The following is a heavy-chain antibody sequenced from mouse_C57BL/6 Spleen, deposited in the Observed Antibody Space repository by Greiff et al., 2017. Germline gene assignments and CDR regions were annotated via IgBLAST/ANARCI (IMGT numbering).Heavy chain of an antibody. CDR3: ARHEEEGRGRIRGNSYFDY. CDR1: GYTFTEYT. D-gene: IGHD2-1*01. CDR2: FYPGSGSI. V-gene: IGHV1-62-2*01. J-gene: IGHJ2*01. Sequence: VQLQQSGAELVKPGASVKLSCKASGYTFTEYTIHWVKQRSGQGLEWIGWFYPGSGSIKYNEKFKDKDTLTADKSSSTVYMELSRLTSEASAVYFCARHEEEGRGRIRGNSYFDYWGQGTTLTVSS.